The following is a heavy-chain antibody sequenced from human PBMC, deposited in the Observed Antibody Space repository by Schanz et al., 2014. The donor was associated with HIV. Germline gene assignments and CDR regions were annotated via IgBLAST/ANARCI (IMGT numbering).Heavy chain of an antibody. V-gene: IGHV3-7*01. D-gene: IGHD3-10*01. CDR3: ARDSGPGSY. J-gene: IGHJ4*02. Sequence: EVQLVESGGGLVQPGGSLRLSCAASGFIFRNFWMTWVRQVPGKGLEWVAHIKTDGSEQRYVDSVKGRFTISRDNAKNSVYLQMSSLRAEDTAVYYCARDSGPGSYWGQGTLVTVSS. CDR2: IKTDGSEQ. CDR1: GFIFRNFW.